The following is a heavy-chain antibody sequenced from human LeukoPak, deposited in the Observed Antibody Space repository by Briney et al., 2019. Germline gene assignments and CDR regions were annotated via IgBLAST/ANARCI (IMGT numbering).Heavy chain of an antibody. CDR1: GGSISSGGYY. D-gene: IGHD3-10*01. CDR2: IYYSGST. CDR3: ARVGELLEYYFDY. V-gene: IGHV4-31*03. J-gene: IGHJ4*02. Sequence: SETLSLTCTVSGGSISSGGYYWSWIRQHPGKGLEWIGYIYYSGSTYYNPSLKSRVTISVDTSKNQFSLKLSSVTAADTAVYYCARVGELLEYYFDYWGQGTLVTVSS.